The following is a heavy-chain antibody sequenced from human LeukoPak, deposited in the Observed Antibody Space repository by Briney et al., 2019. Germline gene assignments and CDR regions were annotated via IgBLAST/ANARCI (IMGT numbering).Heavy chain of an antibody. J-gene: IGHJ3*02. CDR2: IDDSGNT. CDR1: GGSISGYY. Sequence: SETLSLTCTVSGGSISGYYWSWIRRPPGKGLEWIGYIDDSGNTNYNPSLKSQVTISVDKPKNQFSLRLSFVTAADTATYYCARSDYHGLGNHTVFDAFDIWGQGARVTVSS. D-gene: IGHD3-10*01. V-gene: IGHV4-59*01. CDR3: ARSDYHGLGNHTVFDAFDI.